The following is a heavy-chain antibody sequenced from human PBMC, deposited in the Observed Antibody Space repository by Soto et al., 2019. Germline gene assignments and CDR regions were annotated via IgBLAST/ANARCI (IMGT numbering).Heavy chain of an antibody. CDR2: ISWNSGSI. CDR1: GFTFDDYA. J-gene: IGHJ6*02. CDR3: AKAHYRYYYYDYGMDV. Sequence: EVQLVESGGGLVQPGRSLRLSCAASGFTFDDYAMHWVRQAPGKGLEWVSGISWNSGSIGYADSVKGRFTISRDNAKNSLYLQMNSLRAEATALYYCAKAHYRYYYYDYGMDVWGQGTTVTVSS. D-gene: IGHD1-26*01. V-gene: IGHV3-9*01.